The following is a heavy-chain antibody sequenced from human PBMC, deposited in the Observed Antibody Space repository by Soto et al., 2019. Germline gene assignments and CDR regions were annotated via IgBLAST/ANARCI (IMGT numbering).Heavy chain of an antibody. CDR1: GGSIASYY. J-gene: IGHJ3*02. D-gene: IGHD4-17*01. V-gene: IGHV4-59*01. CDR2: IYYSVNS. Sequence: QVQLQESGPGLVKPSETLSLTCTVSGGSIASYYWSWIRQSPGEGLEWIGYIYYSVNSNYNPSLKSRVTISVDTSKNQFSLKLRSVTAADTAVYYCARDATTVTGHDAFDIWGQGTMVTVSS. CDR3: ARDATTVTGHDAFDI.